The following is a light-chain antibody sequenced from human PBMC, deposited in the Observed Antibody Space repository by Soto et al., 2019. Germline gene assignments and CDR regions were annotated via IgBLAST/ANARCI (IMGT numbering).Light chain of an antibody. CDR1: QSISSH. CDR2: AAS. CDR3: QQSYSTPFT. J-gene: IGKJ4*01. V-gene: IGKV1-39*01. Sequence: SHMVLSPTSLSASVGGRVPITCRARQSISSHGNWYQQKPGKAPKLLIYAASSLESGVPSRFSGSGSGTDFTLTISSLQTEDFAAYYCQQSYSTPFTFGGGNRWRL.